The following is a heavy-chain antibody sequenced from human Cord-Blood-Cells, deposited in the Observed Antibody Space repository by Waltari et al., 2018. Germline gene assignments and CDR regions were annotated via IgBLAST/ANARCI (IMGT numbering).Heavy chain of an antibody. V-gene: IGHV1-24*01. CDR3: ATPRYSSSWCFDY. D-gene: IGHD6-13*01. J-gene: IGHJ4*02. CDR1: GYTLTELS. Sequence: QVQLVQSGAEVKKSGASVKVSCKVSGYTLTELSMHWVRQAPGKGLEWMGGFDLEDVETIYAQKCQGRVPRTEDTSTDTAYMELSSLRSEDTAVYYCATPRYSSSWCFDYWGQGTLVTVSS. CDR2: FDLEDVET.